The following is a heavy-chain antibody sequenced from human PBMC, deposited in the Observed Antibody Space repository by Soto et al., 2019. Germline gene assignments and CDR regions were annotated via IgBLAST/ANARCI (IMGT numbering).Heavy chain of an antibody. J-gene: IGHJ4*02. D-gene: IGHD6-13*01. CDR2: ISSSSSYT. CDR1: GFTFSDYY. V-gene: IGHV3-11*06. Sequence: GGSLRLSCAASGFTFSDYYMSWIRQAPGKGLEWVSYISSSSSYTNYADSVKGRFTISRDNAKNSLYLQMNSLRAEDTAVYYCARRIAAALFAYWGQGTLVTVSS. CDR3: ARRIAAALFAY.